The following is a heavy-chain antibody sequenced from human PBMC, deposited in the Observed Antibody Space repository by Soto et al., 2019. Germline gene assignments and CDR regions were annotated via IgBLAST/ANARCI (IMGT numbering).Heavy chain of an antibody. D-gene: IGHD5-18*01. CDR2: ISGSGGNT. CDR3: ANRDTSMVTRYYYGMDV. CDR1: GFTFSSYA. V-gene: IGHV3-23*01. J-gene: IGHJ6*02. Sequence: EVQLLESGGGLVQPGGSLRLSCAASGFTFSSYAMSWVRQAPGKGLEWVSAISGSGGNTYYADSVKGRFTIARDNSKNTLYLQMNRLRAEDTAVYYCANRDTSMVTRYYYGMDVWGQGTTVTVSS.